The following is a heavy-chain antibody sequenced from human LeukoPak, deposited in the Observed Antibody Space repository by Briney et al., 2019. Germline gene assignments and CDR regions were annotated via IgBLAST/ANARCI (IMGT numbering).Heavy chain of an antibody. J-gene: IGHJ4*02. CDR1: GDSISGYY. Sequence: PSETLSLTCFVSGDSISGYYWSWIRQPPGKGLEWIGYIYYSGSTYYNPSLKSRVTISVDTSKNQFSLKLSSVTAADTAVYYCARDPPRKYYDSSGPGYYFDYWGQGTLVTVSS. CDR2: IYYSGST. CDR3: ARDPPRKYYDSSGPGYYFDY. V-gene: IGHV4-59*12. D-gene: IGHD3-22*01.